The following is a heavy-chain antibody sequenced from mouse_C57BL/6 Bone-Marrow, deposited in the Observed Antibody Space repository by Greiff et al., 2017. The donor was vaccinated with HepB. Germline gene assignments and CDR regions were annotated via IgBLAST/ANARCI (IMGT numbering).Heavy chain of an antibody. V-gene: IGHV1-59*01. CDR1: GYTFTSYW. J-gene: IGHJ4*01. Sequence: VQLQQPGAELVRPGTSVKLSCKASGYTFTSYWMHWVKQRPGQGLEWIGVIDPSDSYTNYNQKFKGKATLTVDTSSSTAYMELSSLTSEDSAVYYCESEGIYDGDTCAMDYGGQGTSVTVSA. CDR3: ESEGIYDGDTCAMDY. CDR2: IDPSDSYT. D-gene: IGHD2-3*01.